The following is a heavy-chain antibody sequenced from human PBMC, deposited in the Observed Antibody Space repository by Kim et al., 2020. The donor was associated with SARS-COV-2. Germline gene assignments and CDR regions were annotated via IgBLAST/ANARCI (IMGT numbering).Heavy chain of an antibody. D-gene: IGHD3-22*01. J-gene: IGHJ3*02. CDR3: AREDYYDSSGYYRDAFDI. Sequence: GGSLRLSCAASGFTFSSYSMNWVRQAPGKGLEWVSYISSSSSTIYYADSVKGRFTISRDNAKNSLYLQMNSLRDEDTAVYYCAREDYYDSSGYYRDAFDIWGQGTMVTVSS. CDR2: ISSSSSTI. CDR1: GFTFSSYS. V-gene: IGHV3-48*02.